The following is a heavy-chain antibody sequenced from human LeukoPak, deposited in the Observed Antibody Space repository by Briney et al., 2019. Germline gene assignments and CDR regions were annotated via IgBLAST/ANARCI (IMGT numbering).Heavy chain of an antibody. D-gene: IGHD2-15*01. CDR2: ISSSGSTI. CDR1: GFTFSSYE. CDR3: ARGRVVHAFDI. V-gene: IGHV3-48*03. Sequence: GGSLRLSCAASGFTFSSYEMNWVRQAPGKGLEWVSYISSSGSTIYYADSVKGRFTISRDNAKNSLYLQMNSLRAEDTAVYYCARGRVVHAFDIWGQGTMVTVSS. J-gene: IGHJ3*02.